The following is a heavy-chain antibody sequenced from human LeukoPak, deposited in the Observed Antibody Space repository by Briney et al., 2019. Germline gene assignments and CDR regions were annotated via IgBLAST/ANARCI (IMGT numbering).Heavy chain of an antibody. V-gene: IGHV3-7*01. CDR3: ARPGTGYCSSAACYTGAFDI. Sequence: GGSLRLSCAASEFSFSTYWMSWVRQAPGKRLEWVANIKPDGSEKYYVDSVKGRFTISRDNAENSLYLQMNSLRAEDTAVYYCARPGTGYCSSAACYTGAFDIWGQGTMVTVCS. J-gene: IGHJ3*02. CDR1: EFSFSTYW. D-gene: IGHD2-2*02. CDR2: IKPDGSEK.